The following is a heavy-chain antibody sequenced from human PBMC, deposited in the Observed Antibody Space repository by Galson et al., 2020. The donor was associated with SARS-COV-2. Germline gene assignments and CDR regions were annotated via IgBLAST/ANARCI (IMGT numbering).Heavy chain of an antibody. V-gene: IGHV3-23*01. Sequence: GGSLRLSCVASGFSFRTYAMSWVRQAPGGGLEWVSSIRENGTEYYVDSVKGRFTISRDNSKDTLYLQMNRLRVDDTAIYYCARRRALDLWGQGTMVTVSS. CDR3: ARRRALDL. CDR1: GFSFRTYA. J-gene: IGHJ3*01. CDR2: IRENGTE.